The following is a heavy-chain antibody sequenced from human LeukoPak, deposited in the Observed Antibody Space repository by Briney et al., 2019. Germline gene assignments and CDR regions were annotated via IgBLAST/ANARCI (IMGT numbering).Heavy chain of an antibody. CDR1: GFTLSSFT. J-gene: IGHJ4*02. CDR2: ISYDESQK. D-gene: IGHD6-13*01. V-gene: IGHV3-30-3*01. Sequence: GRSLRLSCAASGFTLSSFTMHWVRHNPGKGLEWVAVISYDESQKWYADSVKGRFTISRDISKNTLYLEMDSLRRKDTAVYYCARAYDSSWHNFDYWGQGSLVTVSS. CDR3: ARAYDSSWHNFDY.